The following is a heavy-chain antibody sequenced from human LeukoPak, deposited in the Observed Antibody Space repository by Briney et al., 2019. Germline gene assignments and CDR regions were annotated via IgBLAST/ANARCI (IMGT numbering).Heavy chain of an antibody. D-gene: IGHD6-13*01. CDR2: VSYDGGTT. CDR1: GFTFRNYG. V-gene: IGHV3-30*18. Sequence: GGSLRLSCAASGFTFRNYGMQWVRQAPGKGLEWVAVVSYDGGTTFYADSVKGRFTISRDNSKNTLYLQMNSLRAEDTAVYYCAKERVAAAGFDYWGQGTLVTVSS. J-gene: IGHJ4*02. CDR3: AKERVAAAGFDY.